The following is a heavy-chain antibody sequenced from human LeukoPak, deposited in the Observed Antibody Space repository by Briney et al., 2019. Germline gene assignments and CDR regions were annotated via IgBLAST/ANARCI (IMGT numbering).Heavy chain of an antibody. CDR2: IYYSGST. CDR3: ARVVGAAVDY. J-gene: IGHJ4*02. D-gene: IGHD3-10*01. CDR1: GGSISSGGYY. Sequence: SETLSLTCAVSGGSISSGGYYWSWIRQHPGKGLEWIGYIYYSGSTYYNPSLKSRVTISVDTSKNQFSLKLSSVTAADTAVYYCARVVGAAVDYWGQGTLVTVSS. V-gene: IGHV4-31*11.